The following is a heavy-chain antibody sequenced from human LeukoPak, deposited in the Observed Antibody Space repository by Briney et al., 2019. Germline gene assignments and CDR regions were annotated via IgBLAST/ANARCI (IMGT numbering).Heavy chain of an antibody. CDR1: GFTFSSYA. CDR3: AKNADRGAYCRGGSCYPYYYYYMDV. V-gene: IGHV3-23*01. J-gene: IGHJ6*03. D-gene: IGHD2-15*01. Sequence: PGGSLRLSCAASGFTFSSYAMSWVRQAPGKGLEWVSAISGSGASTYYADSVKGRFTVSRDNSKNTLYLQMNSLTVEDTAIYYCAKNADRGAYCRGGSCYPYYYYYMDVWGTGTTVTISS. CDR2: ISGSGAST.